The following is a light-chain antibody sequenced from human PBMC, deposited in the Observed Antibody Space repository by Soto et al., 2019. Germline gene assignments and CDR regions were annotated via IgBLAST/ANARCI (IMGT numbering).Light chain of an antibody. CDR3: CSYAGGYTHAV. CDR1: STDFVSYNR. J-gene: IGLJ2*01. V-gene: IGLV2-11*01. Sequence: QSALTQPPSVSGSPGQSVTISCTGTSTDFVSYNRVSWYQQPPGTAPKLIIYDVSKRPSGVPDRFSGSKSGNTASLTISGLQAEDEADYYCCSYAGGYTHAVFGGGTKVTVL. CDR2: DVS.